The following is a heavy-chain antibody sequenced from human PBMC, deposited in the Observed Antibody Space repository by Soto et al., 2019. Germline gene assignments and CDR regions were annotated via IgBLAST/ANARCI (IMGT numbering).Heavy chain of an antibody. CDR1: GYTFTGYY. V-gene: IGHV1-2*04. CDR3: ARGFGESRQNWFDP. Sequence: ASVKVSCKASGYTFTGYYMHWVRQAPGQGLEWMGWINPNSGGTNYAQKFQGWVTMTRDTSISTAYMELSRLRSDDTAVYYCARGFGESRQNWFDPWGQGTLVTVSS. J-gene: IGHJ5*02. CDR2: INPNSGGT. D-gene: IGHD3-3*01.